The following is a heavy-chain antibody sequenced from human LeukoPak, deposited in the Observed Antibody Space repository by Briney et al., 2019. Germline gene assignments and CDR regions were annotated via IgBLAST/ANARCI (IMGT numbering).Heavy chain of an antibody. CDR3: ARESSISMVRGVIGY. Sequence: ASVKVSCKASGGTFSCYAISWVRQAPGQGLEWMGGIIPIFGTANYAQKFQGRVTITADESTSTAYMELSSLRSEDTAVYYCARESSISMVRGVIGYWGQGTLVTVSS. CDR1: GGTFSCYA. D-gene: IGHD3-10*01. V-gene: IGHV1-69*01. J-gene: IGHJ4*02. CDR2: IIPIFGTA.